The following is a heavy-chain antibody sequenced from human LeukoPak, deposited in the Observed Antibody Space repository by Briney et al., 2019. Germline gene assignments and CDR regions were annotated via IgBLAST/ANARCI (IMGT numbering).Heavy chain of an antibody. CDR2: IYYSGST. D-gene: IGHD4-17*01. CDR1: GGSISSYY. CDR3: ARDGFGLRSPRYYFDY. J-gene: IGHJ4*02. Sequence: PSETLSLTCTVSGGSISSYYWSWIRQPPGKGLEWIGYIYYSGSTNYNPSLKSRVTISVDTSKNQFSLKLSSVTAADTAVYYCARDGFGLRSPRYYFDYWGQGTLVTVSS. V-gene: IGHV4-59*01.